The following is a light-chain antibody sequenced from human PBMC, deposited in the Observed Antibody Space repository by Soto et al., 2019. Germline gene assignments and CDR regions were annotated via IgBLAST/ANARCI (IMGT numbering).Light chain of an antibody. CDR3: MQALQIPLT. CDR2: MGS. J-gene: IGKJ4*01. CDR1: QSLLHSHGYTN. V-gene: IGKV2-28*01. Sequence: DIVMTQSPVSLPVTPGEPASISCRSSQSLLHSHGYTNWDWNLQKPGQSPQLLIYMGSTRASGVPDRFSGSGSDTDFTLKISRVEAEDVGFYYCMQALQIPLTFGGGTKVEIK.